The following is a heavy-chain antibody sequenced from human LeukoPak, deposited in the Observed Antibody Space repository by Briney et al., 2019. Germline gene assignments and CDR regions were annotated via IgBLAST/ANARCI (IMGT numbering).Heavy chain of an antibody. V-gene: IGHV1-69*05. D-gene: IGHD1-26*01. CDR1: GGTFSSYA. CDR3: SRGRDYSGSYAGYYYYYMDV. CDR2: IIPIFGTA. Sequence: ASVKVSRKASGGTFSSYAISWVRQAPGQGLEGMGGIIPIFGTANNAQKFQGRVTITTDESTSTAYMELSSLRSEDTAVYYCSRGRDYSGSYAGYYYYYMDVWGKGTTVTVSS. J-gene: IGHJ6*03.